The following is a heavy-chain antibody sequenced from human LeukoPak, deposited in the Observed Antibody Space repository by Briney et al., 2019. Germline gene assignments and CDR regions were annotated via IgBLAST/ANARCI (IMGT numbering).Heavy chain of an antibody. J-gene: IGHJ4*02. Sequence: ASVKVSCKASGYTFTSYYMHWVRQAPGQGLEWVGIINPSGGSTSYAHKFQGRVTMTRDTSTSTVYMELSSLRSEDSAVYYCANLYGDLDYWGQGTLVTVSS. CDR1: GYTFTSYY. CDR2: INPSGGST. CDR3: ANLYGDLDY. V-gene: IGHV1-46*01. D-gene: IGHD4-17*01.